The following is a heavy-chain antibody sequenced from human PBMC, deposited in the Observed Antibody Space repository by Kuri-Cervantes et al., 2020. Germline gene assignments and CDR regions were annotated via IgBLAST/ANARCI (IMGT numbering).Heavy chain of an antibody. D-gene: IGHD3-16*02. V-gene: IGHV1-18*01. CDR1: GYTFTSYG. CDR3: ARDPSSYDYVWGSYRTWPLGG. J-gene: IGHJ4*02. Sequence: ASVKVSYKASGYTFTSYGISWVRQAPGQGLEWMGWISAYNGNTNYAQKLQGRVTMTTDTSTSTAYMELRSLRSDDTAVYYCARDPSSYDYVWGSYRTWPLGGWGQGTLVTVSS. CDR2: ISAYNGNT.